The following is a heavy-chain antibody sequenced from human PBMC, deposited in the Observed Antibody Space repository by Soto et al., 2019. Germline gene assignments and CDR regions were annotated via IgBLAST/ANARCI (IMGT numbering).Heavy chain of an antibody. D-gene: IGHD3-22*01. CDR2: ISGYNGNT. CDR1: GYTFTNYG. CDR3: AREREYYYDSSGNYYYHYGMDV. Sequence: QVQLVESGAEVKKPGASVKVSCKASGYTFTNYGISWVRQAPGQGLEGMGWISGYNGNTKYAQKFQGRVTMTTDTPTNTAYMDLRSLRSDDTAVYYCAREREYYYDSSGNYYYHYGMDVWGQGTTVTVS. J-gene: IGHJ6*02. V-gene: IGHV1-18*04.